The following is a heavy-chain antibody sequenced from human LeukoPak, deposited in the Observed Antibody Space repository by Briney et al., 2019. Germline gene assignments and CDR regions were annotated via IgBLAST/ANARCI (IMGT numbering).Heavy chain of an antibody. J-gene: IGHJ4*02. V-gene: IGHV3-30*04. CDR2: ISYDGSNE. Sequence: PGGSLRLSCAASGFTFSSYAMHWVRQAPGKGLEWVAVISYDGSNEYYADSVKGRFTISRDNSKNTLYLQMNSLRAEDTAVYYCARDQYQYYFDYWGQGTLVTVSS. D-gene: IGHD2-2*01. CDR3: ARDQYQYYFDY. CDR1: GFTFSSYA.